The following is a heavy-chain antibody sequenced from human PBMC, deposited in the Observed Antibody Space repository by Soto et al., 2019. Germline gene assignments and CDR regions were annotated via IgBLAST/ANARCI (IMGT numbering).Heavy chain of an antibody. V-gene: IGHV1-69*01. Sequence: QVQLVQSGAEVRKPGSSVKVSCKAFGGSINTYALTWVRQAPGQGLEWMGGIIPIYGTADYAQKFRVRVTLTADEDTSTAYMELSSLRYDDTAVYYCARGSVSSYGDFGGLYDSWGQGTLVIVSS. CDR2: IIPIYGTA. D-gene: IGHD4-17*01. CDR3: ARGSVSSYGDFGGLYDS. J-gene: IGHJ4*02. CDR1: GGSINTYA.